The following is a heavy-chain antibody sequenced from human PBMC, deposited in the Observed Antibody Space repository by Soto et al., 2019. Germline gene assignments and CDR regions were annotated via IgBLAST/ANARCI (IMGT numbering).Heavy chain of an antibody. CDR1: GVSISSSHYY. Sequence: ETLSLTCTVSGVSISSSHYYCGWVRQPPGKGLQWIGSISYGESTYYNPSLKSRVTVSVDTSQNQISLHLPSVTAADTAFYYCARARVPRDRNAFNIWGQGTLVTVSS. D-gene: IGHD2-2*01. CDR3: ARARVPRDRNAFNI. V-gene: IGHV4-39*01. CDR2: ISYGEST. J-gene: IGHJ3*02.